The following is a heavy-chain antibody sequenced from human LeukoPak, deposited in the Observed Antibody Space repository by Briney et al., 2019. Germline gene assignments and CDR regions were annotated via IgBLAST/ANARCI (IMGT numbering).Heavy chain of an antibody. V-gene: IGHV1-8*01. D-gene: IGHD6-13*01. CDR2: MNPNSGNT. CDR3: ARGVRKGIAAAGTLGY. J-gene: IGHJ4*02. Sequence: ASVKVSCKASGYTFTSYDINWVRQATGQGPEWMEWMNPNSGNTGYAQKFQGRVTMTRNTSISTAYMELSSLRSEDTAVYYCARGVRKGIAAAGTLGYWGQGTLVTVSS. CDR1: GYTFTSYD.